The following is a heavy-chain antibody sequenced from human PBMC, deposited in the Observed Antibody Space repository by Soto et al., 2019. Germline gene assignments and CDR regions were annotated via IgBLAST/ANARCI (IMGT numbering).Heavy chain of an antibody. CDR1: GGTFSSYA. CDR2: IIPIFGTA. V-gene: IGHV1-69*12. J-gene: IGHJ6*02. CDR3: ARESPEEKRIVLVPAADLYYYYYGMDV. D-gene: IGHD2-2*01. Sequence: QVQLVQSGAEVKKPGSLVKVSCKASGGTFSSYAISWVRQAPGQGLEWMGGIIPIFGTANYAQKFQGRFTITADESTSTAYMELSSLRSEDTAVYYCARESPEEKRIVLVPAADLYYYYYGMDVWGQGTTVTVSS.